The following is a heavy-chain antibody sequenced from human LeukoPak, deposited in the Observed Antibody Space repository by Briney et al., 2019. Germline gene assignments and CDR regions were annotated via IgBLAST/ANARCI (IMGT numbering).Heavy chain of an antibody. J-gene: IGHJ4*02. Sequence: SETLSLTCAVSGYSISSGYYWGWIRQPPGKGLEWIGSIYHSGSTYYNPSLKSRVTISVDTCKNQFSLKLSSVTAADTAVYYCARLHPGIAVAGYPDYWGQGTLVTVSS. CDR3: ARLHPGIAVAGYPDY. CDR2: IYHSGST. V-gene: IGHV4-38-2*01. D-gene: IGHD6-19*01. CDR1: GYSISSGYY.